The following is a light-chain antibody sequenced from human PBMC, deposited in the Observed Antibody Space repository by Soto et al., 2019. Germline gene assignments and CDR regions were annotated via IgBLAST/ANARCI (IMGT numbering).Light chain of an antibody. V-gene: IGLV2-14*01. CDR1: SSDVGGYNY. Sequence: QSVLTQPASVSGSPGQSITISCAGTSSDVGGYNYVSWYQHHPGKAPKLMIYEVSDRPSGVSNRFSGSKSGNTASLTISGLQAEDEADYYCSSCTSSSTYVFGTGTKVTVL. J-gene: IGLJ1*01. CDR3: SSCTSSSTYV. CDR2: EVS.